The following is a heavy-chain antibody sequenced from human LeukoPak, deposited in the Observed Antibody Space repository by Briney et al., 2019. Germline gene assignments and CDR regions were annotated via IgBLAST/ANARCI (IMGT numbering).Heavy chain of an antibody. Sequence: GGSLRLSCAASGLTFNTYWMTWVRQAPGKGLEWVANINRDGSEKNYVDSVRGRFTISRDNTKNSFYLQMNSLTVEDTAVYYCGRGPGYRSDYWGQGTLVTVSS. V-gene: IGHV3-7*04. CDR1: GLTFNTYW. CDR3: GRGPGYRSDY. D-gene: IGHD5-12*01. CDR2: INRDGSEK. J-gene: IGHJ4*02.